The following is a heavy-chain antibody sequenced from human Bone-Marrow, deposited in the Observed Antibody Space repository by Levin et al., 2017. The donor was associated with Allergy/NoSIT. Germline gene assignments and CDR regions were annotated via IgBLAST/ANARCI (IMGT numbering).Heavy chain of an antibody. CDR3: ARTPYCFDV. V-gene: IGHV4-59*08. CDR1: GGSIRSYY. J-gene: IGHJ4*02. Sequence: PSETLSLTCTVSGGSIRSYYWSWVRQPPGKRLEWIGYVYYSGNTVYNPSLKSRVTMSVDTPKHQFSLNLTSVTTTDTAVYFCARTPYCFDVWGPGSPVTVSS. CDR2: VYYSGNT.